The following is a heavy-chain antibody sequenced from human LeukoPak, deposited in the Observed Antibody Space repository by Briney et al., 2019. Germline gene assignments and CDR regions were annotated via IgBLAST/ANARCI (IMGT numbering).Heavy chain of an antibody. CDR1: GFTFSSYS. J-gene: IGHJ6*03. CDR2: ISSSSSTI. D-gene: IGHD2-15*01. Sequence: GGPLRLSCAASGFTFSSYSMNWVRQAPGKGLEWVSYISSSSSTIYYADSVKGRFTISRDNAKNSLYLQMNSLRDEDTAVYYCARLPYCSGGSCYSDYYYYMDVWGKGTTVTVSS. V-gene: IGHV3-48*02. CDR3: ARLPYCSGGSCYSDYYYYMDV.